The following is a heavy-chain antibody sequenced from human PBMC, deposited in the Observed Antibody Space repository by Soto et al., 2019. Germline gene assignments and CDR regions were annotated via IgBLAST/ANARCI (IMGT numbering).Heavy chain of an antibody. Sequence: QLQLQESGPGLVKPSETLSLTCTVSGGSISSSSYYWGWIRQPPGKGLEWIGSIYYSGSTYYNPSLKSRVTISVDTSKNQFSLKLSSVTAADTAVYYCARPQTGWYYFDYWGQGTLVTVYS. V-gene: IGHV4-39*01. CDR3: ARPQTGWYYFDY. CDR2: IYYSGST. J-gene: IGHJ4*02. CDR1: GGSISSSSYY. D-gene: IGHD6-19*01.